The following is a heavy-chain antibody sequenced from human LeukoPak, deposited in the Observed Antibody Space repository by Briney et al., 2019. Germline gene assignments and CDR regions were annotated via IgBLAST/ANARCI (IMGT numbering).Heavy chain of an antibody. CDR3: ATLGYHLDS. Sequence: TGGSLRLSCAASGFDFSAYEMNWVRQAPGKGLEWVSYFAGSDTTTYYADSVKGRFTISRDNAKNSLYLQMNSLRAEDTGLYYCATLGYHLDSCGQGTLVTVSS. V-gene: IGHV3-48*03. CDR1: GFDFSAYE. D-gene: IGHD3-22*01. J-gene: IGHJ4*02. CDR2: FAGSDTTT.